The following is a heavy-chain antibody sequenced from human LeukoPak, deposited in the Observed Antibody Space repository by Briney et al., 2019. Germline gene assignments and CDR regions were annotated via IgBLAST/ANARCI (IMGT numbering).Heavy chain of an antibody. J-gene: IGHJ6*02. V-gene: IGHV1-46*01. CDR2: INPSGGGT. CDR3: ARDLARITMIVRYGMDV. D-gene: IGHD3-22*01. CDR1: GYTLTELS. Sequence: ASVKVSCTVSGYTLTELSMHWVRQAPGQGLEWMGIINPSGGGTGYAQKFQGRVTMTRGTSTSTVYMELSSLRSEDTAVYYCARDLARITMIVRYGMDVWGQGTTVTVSS.